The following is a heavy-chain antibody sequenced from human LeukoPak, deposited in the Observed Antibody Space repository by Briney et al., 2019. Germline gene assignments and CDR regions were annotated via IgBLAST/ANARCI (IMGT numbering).Heavy chain of an antibody. J-gene: IGHJ4*02. D-gene: IGHD2-15*01. CDR1: GFSFSNHY. CDR3: VRGAGYLFDS. Sequence: PGGSLRLSCTASGFSFSNHYMRWIRQAPGKGLEWVANINEDGSNKWHLGSVKGRFTVSRDNARNSLYLQMNSLRVEDTAVYFCVRGAGYLFDSWGQGTLVTVSS. V-gene: IGHV3-7*01. CDR2: INEDGSNK.